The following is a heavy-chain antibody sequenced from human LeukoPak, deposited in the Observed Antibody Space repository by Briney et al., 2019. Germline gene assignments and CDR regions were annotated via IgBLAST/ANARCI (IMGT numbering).Heavy chain of an antibody. Sequence: GGSLRLSCAASGFTFSSYAMSWVRQAPGKGLEWVSAIVGSGGSTYYADSVKGRFTISRDNSKNTLFLQMNSLRVEDTALYYCSKWGDYDVLTGYYDSDFWGQGTLVTVSS. CDR2: IVGSGGST. J-gene: IGHJ4*02. CDR1: GFTFSSYA. CDR3: SKWGDYDVLTGYYDSDF. D-gene: IGHD3-9*01. V-gene: IGHV3-23*01.